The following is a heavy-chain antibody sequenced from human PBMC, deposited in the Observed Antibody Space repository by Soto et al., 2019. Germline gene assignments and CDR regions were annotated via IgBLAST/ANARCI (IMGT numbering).Heavy chain of an antibody. D-gene: IGHD3-10*01. CDR3: ARDSGVHSTLINYSYYGMDV. Sequence: GASVKVSCKASGYTFTSYGISWVRQAPGQGLEWMGWISAYNGNTNYAQKLQGRVTMTTDTSTSTAYMELRSLRSDDTAVYYCARDSGVHSTLINYSYYGMDVWGQGPKVTVSS. V-gene: IGHV1-18*01. CDR2: ISAYNGNT. CDR1: GYTFTSYG. J-gene: IGHJ6*02.